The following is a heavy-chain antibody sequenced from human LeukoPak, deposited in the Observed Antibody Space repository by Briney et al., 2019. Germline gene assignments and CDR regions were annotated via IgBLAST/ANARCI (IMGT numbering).Heavy chain of an antibody. CDR1: GFTFSSYE. CDR3: ARGGVGAYYFDY. V-gene: IGHV3-48*03. D-gene: IGHD1-26*01. J-gene: IGHJ4*02. Sequence: GGSLRLSCAAYGFTFSSYEMNWVRQAPGKGLEWVSYISSSGSTIYYADSVKGRFTISRDNAKNSLYLQMNRRRAEDTAVYYCARGGVGAYYFDYWGQGTLVTVSS. CDR2: ISSSGSTI.